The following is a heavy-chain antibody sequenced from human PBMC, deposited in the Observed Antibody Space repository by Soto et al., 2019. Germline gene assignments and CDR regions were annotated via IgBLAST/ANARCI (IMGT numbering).Heavy chain of an antibody. CDR3: AKEVECSGGSCYENVGHSWFDP. CDR1: GFTFSSYA. V-gene: IGHV3-23*01. J-gene: IGHJ5*02. Sequence: GGSLRLSCAASGFTFSSYAMSWVRQAPGKGLEWVSAISGSGGSTYYADSVKGRFTISRDNSKNTLYLQMNSLRAEDTAVYYCAKEVECSGGSCYENVGHSWFDPWGQGTLVTVSS. D-gene: IGHD2-15*01. CDR2: ISGSGGST.